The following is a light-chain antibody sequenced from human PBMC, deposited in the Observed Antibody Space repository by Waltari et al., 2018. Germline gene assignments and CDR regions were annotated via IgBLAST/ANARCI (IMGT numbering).Light chain of an antibody. J-gene: IGKJ1*01. V-gene: IGKV2-28*01. CDR2: LGS. Sequence: IVMTQSPLYLTVTPGEPASMSCRSTQSLLPYNGKKYLDWYLQRPGQSPQLLIYLGSIRAAGVPDRFSGSGSGTDFTLKITRVEAEDVGVYYCMQALQVPQTFGQGTKVEL. CDR1: QSLLPYNGKKY. CDR3: MQALQVPQT.